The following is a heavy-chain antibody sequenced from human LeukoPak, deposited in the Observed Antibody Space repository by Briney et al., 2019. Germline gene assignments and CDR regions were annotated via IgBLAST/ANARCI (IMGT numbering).Heavy chain of an antibody. J-gene: IGHJ4*02. CDR2: IRYDGSSK. D-gene: IGHD1-26*01. V-gene: IGHV3-30*02. CDR3: AKDMGGLLAKHYLDY. CDR1: GFTFSSHG. Sequence: GGSLRLSCAASGFTFSSHGIHWVRQAPGKGLEWVAFIRYDGSSKYNADSVKGRFTISRDNSKNTVYLQMSGLRAEDTAVYYCAKDMGGLLAKHYLDYWGQGTLITVSS.